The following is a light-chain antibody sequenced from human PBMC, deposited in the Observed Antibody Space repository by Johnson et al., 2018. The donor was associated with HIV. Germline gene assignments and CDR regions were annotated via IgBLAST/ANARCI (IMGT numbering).Light chain of an antibody. CDR3: GTWDSSLSKV. CDR2: ENN. CDR1: SSNIGSNY. V-gene: IGLV1-51*02. Sequence: QSVLTQPPSVSAAPGQRVTISCSGKSSNIGSNYVSWYRQFPGTAPKLLIYENNKRPSGIPDRFSGSKSGTSATLGITGLQTGDEADYYCGTWDSSLSKVFGTGPKVPVL. J-gene: IGLJ1*01.